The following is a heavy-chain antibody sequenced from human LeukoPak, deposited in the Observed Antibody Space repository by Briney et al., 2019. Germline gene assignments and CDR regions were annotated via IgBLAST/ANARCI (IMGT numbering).Heavy chain of an antibody. D-gene: IGHD3-22*01. J-gene: IGHJ4*02. CDR1: GGSISSYY. CDR2: IYTSGST. CDR3: AGTYYYDSSGYYIDY. Sequence: PSETLSLTCTVSGGSISSYYWSWIRQPAGKGLEWIGRIYTSGSTNYNPSLKSRVTMSVDTSKNQFSLKLSSVTAADTAVYYCAGTYYYDSSGYYIDYWGQGTLVTVSS. V-gene: IGHV4-4*07.